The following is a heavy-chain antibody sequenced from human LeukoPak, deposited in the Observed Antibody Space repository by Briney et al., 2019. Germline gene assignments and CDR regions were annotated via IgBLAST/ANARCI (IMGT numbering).Heavy chain of an antibody. CDR2: MNPNSGNT. J-gene: IGHJ4*02. D-gene: IGHD2-2*01. Sequence: GASVKVSCKASGYTFTSYYMHWVRQAPGQGLEWMGWMNPNSGNTGYAQKFQGRVTMTRNTSISTAYMELSSLRSEDTAVYYCARDCSSTSCYGGWGQGTLVTVSS. CDR3: ARDCSSTSCYGG. V-gene: IGHV1-8*02. CDR1: GYTFTSYY.